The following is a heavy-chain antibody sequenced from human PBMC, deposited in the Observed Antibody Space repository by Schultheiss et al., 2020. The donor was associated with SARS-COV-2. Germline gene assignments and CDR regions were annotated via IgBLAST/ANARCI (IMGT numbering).Heavy chain of an antibody. Sequence: GGSLRLSCAASGFTFSSYDMHWVRQATGKGLEWVSAIGTAGDPYYPGSVKGRFTISRDNAKNTLYLQMNSLRAEDTAVYYCARPYGGNPGLGYWGQGTLVTAPQ. CDR3: ARPYGGNPGLGY. CDR1: GFTFSSYD. V-gene: IGHV3-13*05. CDR2: IGTAGDP. D-gene: IGHD4-23*01. J-gene: IGHJ4*02.